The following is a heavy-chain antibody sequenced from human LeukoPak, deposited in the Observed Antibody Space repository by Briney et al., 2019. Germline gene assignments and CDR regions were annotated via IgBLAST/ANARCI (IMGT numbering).Heavy chain of an antibody. J-gene: IGHJ6*02. CDR1: GYTFPTFW. CDR2: IYPGDSET. D-gene: IGHD2-21*02. V-gene: IGHV5-51*01. CDR3: ARHKNSLGDPQRSFYYGMDV. Sequence: PGESLKISCKCSGYTFPTFWIAWVRQVPGKGLEWMGIIYPGDSETRYSPSFQGQVTISADKSISTAYLQWSSLKASDTSMYYCARHKNSLGDPQRSFYYGMDVWGRGTTVTVSS.